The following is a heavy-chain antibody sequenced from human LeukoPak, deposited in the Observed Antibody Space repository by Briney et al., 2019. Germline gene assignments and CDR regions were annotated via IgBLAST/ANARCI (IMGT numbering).Heavy chain of an antibody. CDR3: ARDRPSRGGSGSYTGYFDY. CDR1: GYTFTSYY. D-gene: IGHD1-26*01. J-gene: IGHJ4*02. Sequence: ASVKVSCKASGYTFTSYYMPWVRQPPGQGLGWMGIINPSGGGTSYAQKFQGRVTMTSDTSTSTVYMELRSLSSEDTAVYYCARDRPSRGGSGSYTGYFDYWGQGTLVTVSS. CDR2: INPSGGGT. V-gene: IGHV1-46*01.